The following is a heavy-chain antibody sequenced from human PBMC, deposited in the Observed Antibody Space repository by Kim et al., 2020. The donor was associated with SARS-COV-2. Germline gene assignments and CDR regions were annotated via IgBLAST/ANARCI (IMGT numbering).Heavy chain of an antibody. J-gene: IGHJ4*02. CDR2: IFYSGST. V-gene: IGHV4-59*01. Sequence: SETLSLTCTVSGGSISGYYWNWIRQPPGKGLEWMGYIFYSGSTNYNPSLKSRVTISVDTSKNQFSLKLSSVTAADTAVYSCARGDGYHAYWGQGTLVTVSS. CDR1: GGSISGYY. CDR3: ARGDGYHAY. D-gene: IGHD5-18*01.